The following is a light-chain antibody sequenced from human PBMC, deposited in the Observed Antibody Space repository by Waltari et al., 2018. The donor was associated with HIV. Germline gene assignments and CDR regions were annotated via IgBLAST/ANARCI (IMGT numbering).Light chain of an antibody. CDR3: GTWDTSLSGAV. CDR2: DNK. V-gene: IGLV1-51*01. J-gene: IGLJ3*02. Sequence: SVLTQPPSVSAAPGQKVTISCSGTSSNNGNDYVSWYQHLPGAAPKLLIYDNKHRTSGLPDRFSGSKSGTSATLAITGLQTGDEADYYCGTWDTSLSGAVFGGGTKLTVL. CDR1: SSNNGNDY.